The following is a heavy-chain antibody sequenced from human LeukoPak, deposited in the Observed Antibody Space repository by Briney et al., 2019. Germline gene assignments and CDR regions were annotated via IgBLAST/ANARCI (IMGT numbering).Heavy chain of an antibody. Sequence: PSETLSLTCTVSGGSINDYYWSWIRQPAGEGLEWVGRIYMTGSTNYNPSLKSRATMSVDTSNNQFSLKLNSVTAADTAVYYCAREVSITGTYAYYFDYWGQGTLVTASS. CDR3: AREVSITGTYAYYFDY. CDR1: GGSINDYY. J-gene: IGHJ4*02. CDR2: IYMTGST. D-gene: IGHD1-26*01. V-gene: IGHV4-4*07.